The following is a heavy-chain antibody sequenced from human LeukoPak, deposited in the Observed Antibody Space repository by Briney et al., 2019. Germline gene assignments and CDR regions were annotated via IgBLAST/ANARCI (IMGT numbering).Heavy chain of an antibody. CDR1: GFTFSSYP. Sequence: AGGSLRLSCAASGFTFSSYPMSWLRQAPGKGLEWVSAISGSGGSTYYADSVKGRFTISRDNSKNTLYLQMNSLRAEDTAVYCCAKSHGGKSRVDYWGQGTLVTVSS. J-gene: IGHJ4*02. CDR3: AKSHGGKSRVDY. D-gene: IGHD4-23*01. CDR2: ISGSGGST. V-gene: IGHV3-23*01.